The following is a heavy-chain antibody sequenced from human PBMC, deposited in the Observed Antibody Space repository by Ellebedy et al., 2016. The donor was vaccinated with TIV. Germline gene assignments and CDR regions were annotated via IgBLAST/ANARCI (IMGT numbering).Heavy chain of an antibody. V-gene: IGHV3-11*04. J-gene: IGHJ4*02. CDR2: ISNPGTAI. CDR1: GFTVSSNY. Sequence: GESLKISCAASGFTVSSNYMSWVRQAPGKGLEWISFISNPGTAIYYAASVKGRFTVSRDNAQNSLFLQMNSLRAEDTALYFCGRSPVLDHWGQGTLVTVSS. CDR3: GRSPVLDH.